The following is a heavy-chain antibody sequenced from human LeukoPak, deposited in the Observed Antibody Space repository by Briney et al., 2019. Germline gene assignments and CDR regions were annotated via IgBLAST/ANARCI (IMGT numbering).Heavy chain of an antibody. J-gene: IGHJ3*02. Sequence: SETLSLTCTVSGYSISSGYYWGWIRQPPGKGLEWIGSIYHSGSTYYNPSLKSRVTISVVTSKNQFSLKLSSVTAADTAVYYCARVSSGYYNGAFDIWGQGTMVTVSS. D-gene: IGHD3-3*01. CDR2: IYHSGST. CDR1: GYSISSGYY. V-gene: IGHV4-38-2*02. CDR3: ARVSSGYYNGAFDI.